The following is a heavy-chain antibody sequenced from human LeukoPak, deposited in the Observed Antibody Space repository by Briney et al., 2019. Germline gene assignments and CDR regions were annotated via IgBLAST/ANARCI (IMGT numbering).Heavy chain of an antibody. D-gene: IGHD4-17*01. J-gene: IGHJ4*02. CDR2: ISSSGSTI. Sequence: PGGSLRLSCAASGFTFSSYAMSWVRQAPGKGLEWVSYISSSGSTIYYADSVKGRFTISRDNAKNSLYLQMNSLRAEDTAVYYCARDPAYGAFDYWGQGTLVTVSS. V-gene: IGHV3-48*04. CDR3: ARDPAYGAFDY. CDR1: GFTFSSYA.